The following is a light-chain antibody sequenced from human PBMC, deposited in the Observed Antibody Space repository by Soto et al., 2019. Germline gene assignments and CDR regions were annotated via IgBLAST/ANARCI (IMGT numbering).Light chain of an antibody. CDR2: KAS. CDR3: QRYNTYPLT. Sequence: IQLTPSPSTLSASVGDRVTLTCLASQNIDAWLAWYQQKPGKAPKVLIYKASSLESGVPSRFSGSGSGTEFTLTISSLQPDDSATYYCQRYNTYPLTFGGGTKVDIK. CDR1: QNIDAW. V-gene: IGKV1-5*03. J-gene: IGKJ4*01.